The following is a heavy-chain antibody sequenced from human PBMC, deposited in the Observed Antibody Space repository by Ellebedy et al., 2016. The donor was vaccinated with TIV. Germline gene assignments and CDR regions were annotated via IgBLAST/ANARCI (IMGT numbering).Heavy chain of an antibody. CDR3: ARGSGVVPENYFDY. V-gene: IGHV4-59*01. CDR2: IYYSGST. J-gene: IGHJ4*02. Sequence: SETLSLTCTVSGGSISSYYWSWIRQPPGKGLEWIGYIYYSGSTNYNPSLKSRVTISVDTSKNQFSLKLSSVTAADTAVYYCARGSGVVPENYFDYWGQGTLVTVSS. CDR1: GGSISSYY. D-gene: IGHD2-15*01.